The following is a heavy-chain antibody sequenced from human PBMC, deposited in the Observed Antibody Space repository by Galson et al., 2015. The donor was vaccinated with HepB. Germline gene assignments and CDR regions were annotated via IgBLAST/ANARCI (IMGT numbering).Heavy chain of an antibody. CDR1: GFTFSNYG. V-gene: IGHV3-33*08. J-gene: IGHJ4*02. CDR3: ARDEHILVVTTPQIDY. CDR2: MWYDGNNK. D-gene: IGHD2-21*02. Sequence: SLRLSCAASGFTFSNYGMHWVRQAPGKGLEWMAVMWYDGNNKYYADSVKGRFTISRDNSKNTLYLQMNSLRAEDTAIYYCARDEHILVVTTPQIDYWGQGTLVTVSS.